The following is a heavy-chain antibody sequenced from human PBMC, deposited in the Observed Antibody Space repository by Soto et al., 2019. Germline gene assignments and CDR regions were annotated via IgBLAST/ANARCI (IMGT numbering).Heavy chain of an antibody. J-gene: IGHJ4*02. CDR3: ARRSCTNGVCYYFDY. D-gene: IGHD2-8*01. Sequence: SLTCTVSGGSISSGSSYWCWIRQPPGKGLEWIGCIYYSGSTNYNPSLKSRVTISVDTSKNQFSLKLSSVTAADTAVYYCARRSCTNGVCYYFDYWGQGTLVTVSS. V-gene: IGHV4-39*07. CDR2: IYYSGST. CDR1: GGSISSGSSY.